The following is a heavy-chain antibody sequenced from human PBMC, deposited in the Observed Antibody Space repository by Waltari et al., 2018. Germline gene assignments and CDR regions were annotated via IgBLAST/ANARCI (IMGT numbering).Heavy chain of an antibody. Sequence: QVQLQQWGAGLLKPSETLSLTCAVYGGSFSGYYWSWIRQPPGKGLEWIGEINHRGSTNDNPSLKSRVTISVDTSKNQFSLKLSSVTAADTAVYYCARAVAHDYWGQGTLVTVSS. CDR2: INHRGST. CDR1: GGSFSGYY. CDR3: ARAVAHDY. V-gene: IGHV4-34*01. J-gene: IGHJ4*02. D-gene: IGHD6-19*01.